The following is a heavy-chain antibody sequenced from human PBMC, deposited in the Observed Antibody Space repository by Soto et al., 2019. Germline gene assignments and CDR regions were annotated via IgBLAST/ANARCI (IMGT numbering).Heavy chain of an antibody. Sequence: EVQLLESGGGLVQPGGSLRLSCAASGFTFSNYAMSWVRQAPGKGLEWVSAISGSGDSTDYADSVKGRFTISRDNSKNTLYLQMNSLRAEDTAVYYCAKDDYYASSGYYPTSLKIFQQWGQGTLVTVSS. CDR3: AKDDYYASSGYYPTSLKIFQQ. V-gene: IGHV3-23*01. CDR1: GFTFSNYA. D-gene: IGHD3-22*01. CDR2: ISGSGDST. J-gene: IGHJ1*01.